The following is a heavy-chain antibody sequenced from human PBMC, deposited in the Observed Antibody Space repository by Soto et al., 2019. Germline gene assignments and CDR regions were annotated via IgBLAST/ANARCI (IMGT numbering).Heavy chain of an antibody. Sequence: GGSLRLSCAGSGFTFGSYAMTWVRQAPGKGLEWVSTLSDSGGHTYYADSVKGRFTISRDNPKNTLYLQMNSLRAEDTAVYYCAKDSQSVSVSAARVYGMDVWGQGTTVTVSS. CDR1: GFTFGSYA. CDR2: LSDSGGHT. V-gene: IGHV3-23*01. J-gene: IGHJ6*02. D-gene: IGHD2-2*01. CDR3: AKDSQSVSVSAARVYGMDV.